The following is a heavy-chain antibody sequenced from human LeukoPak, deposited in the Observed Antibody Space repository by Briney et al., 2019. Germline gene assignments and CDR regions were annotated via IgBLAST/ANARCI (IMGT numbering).Heavy chain of an antibody. D-gene: IGHD2-15*01. CDR2: VSHSGSS. V-gene: IGHV4-34*01. CDR3: ARGRYCSADICSGGDAFDI. CDR1: GGPFRGFF. Sequence: PSETLSLTCAVYGGPFRGFFWSWIRQAPGKGLEWIGEVSHSGSSNYNPSLKSRINISLDTSKSQFSLRLTSVTAADTAVYYCARGRYCSADICSGGDAFDIWGQGTMVSVSS. J-gene: IGHJ3*02.